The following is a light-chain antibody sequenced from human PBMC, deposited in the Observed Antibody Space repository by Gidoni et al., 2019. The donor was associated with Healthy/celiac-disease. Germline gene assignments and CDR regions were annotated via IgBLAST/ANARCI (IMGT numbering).Light chain of an antibody. Sequence: SSELTQDPAVSVALGQTVRITCQGDSLRSYYASWYQQKQGQAPVLVIYGKHNRPPGIPARFSGSSSGNTASLTITGAQAEDEADYYCNSRDSSGNHVVFGGGTKLTV. V-gene: IGLV3-19*01. CDR3: NSRDSSGNHVV. CDR2: GKH. J-gene: IGLJ2*01. CDR1: SLRSYY.